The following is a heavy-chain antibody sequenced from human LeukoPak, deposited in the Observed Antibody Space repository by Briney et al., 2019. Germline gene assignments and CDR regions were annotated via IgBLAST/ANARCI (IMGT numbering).Heavy chain of an antibody. V-gene: IGHV1-69*05. Sequence: GASVKVSCKASGGTFSSYAISWVRQAPGQGLEWMGGIIPIFGTANYAQKFQGRVTMTRDTSTSTVYMELSSLRSEDTAVYYCARVFAATDWYFDLWGRGTLVTVSS. D-gene: IGHD6-25*01. CDR1: GGTFSSYA. CDR2: IIPIFGTA. J-gene: IGHJ2*01. CDR3: ARVFAATDWYFDL.